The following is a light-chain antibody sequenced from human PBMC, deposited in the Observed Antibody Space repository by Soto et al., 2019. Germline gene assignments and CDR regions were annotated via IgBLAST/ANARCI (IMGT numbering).Light chain of an antibody. CDR1: QSLSSW. Sequence: DIQMTQSPSTLSASLGDRVTITCRASQSLSSWLAWYQQKPGKAPKLLIYQASSLETGVPSRFSGSGSGTDFTLTISSLQPDDFATYYCQQYTSYPWTFGHGTKVEIK. J-gene: IGKJ1*01. CDR2: QAS. CDR3: QQYTSYPWT. V-gene: IGKV1-5*03.